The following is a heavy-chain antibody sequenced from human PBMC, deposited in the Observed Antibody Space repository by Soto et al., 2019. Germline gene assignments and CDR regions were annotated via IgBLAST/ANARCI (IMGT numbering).Heavy chain of an antibody. D-gene: IGHD2-21*02. CDR1: GGSISSYY. J-gene: IGHJ5*02. V-gene: IGHV4-59*08. CDR3: ARHHPFVVVTAIPRPFDP. CDR2: IYYSGST. Sequence: SETLSLTCTVSGGSISSYYWSWIRQPPGKGLEWIGYIYYSGSTNYNLSLKSRVTISVDTSKNQFSLKLSSVTAADTAVYYCARHHPFVVVTAIPRPFDPWGQGTLVTVSS.